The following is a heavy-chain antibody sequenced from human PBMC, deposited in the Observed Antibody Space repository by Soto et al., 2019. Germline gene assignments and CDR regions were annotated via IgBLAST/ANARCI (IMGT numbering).Heavy chain of an antibody. Sequence: SVKVSCKASGGTFSSYAISWVRQAPGQGLEWMGGIIPIFGTANYAQKFQGRVTITADESTSTAYMELSSLRSEDTAVYYCARGGIVVVVAATIDDAFDIWGQGTMVTVSS. J-gene: IGHJ3*02. CDR1: GGTFSSYA. CDR2: IIPIFGTA. CDR3: ARGGIVVVVAATIDDAFDI. V-gene: IGHV1-69*13. D-gene: IGHD2-15*01.